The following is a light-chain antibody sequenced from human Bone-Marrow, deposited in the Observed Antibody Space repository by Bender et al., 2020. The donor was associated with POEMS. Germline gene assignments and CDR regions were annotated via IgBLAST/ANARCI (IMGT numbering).Light chain of an antibody. CDR3: FSYAGSKKM. J-gene: IGLJ3*02. Sequence: QSALTQPASVSGSPGQSITISCTGTSSDIGGYNYVSWYQQHPGKAPKLMIYDVNKRPSGVPDRFSGSKSANTASLTISGLQAEDEADYYCFSYAGSKKMFGGGTKLTVL. CDR1: SSDIGGYNY. V-gene: IGLV2-8*01. CDR2: DVN.